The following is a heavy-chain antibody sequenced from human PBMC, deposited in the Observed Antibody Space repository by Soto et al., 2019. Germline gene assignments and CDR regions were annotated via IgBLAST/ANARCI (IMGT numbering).Heavy chain of an antibody. J-gene: IGHJ4*02. D-gene: IGHD6-13*01. V-gene: IGHV1-69*01. CDR2: IIPIFGTA. CDR3: AREGYSSSWYGFGY. CDR1: GGTFSSYA. Sequence: QVQLVQSGAEVKKPGSSVKVSCKASGGTFSSYAISWVRQAPGQGLEWMGGIIPIFGTANYAQKFQGRVTITADESTSTAYMELSSLRSEDTAVYYCAREGYSSSWYGFGYWGQGTLVTVSS.